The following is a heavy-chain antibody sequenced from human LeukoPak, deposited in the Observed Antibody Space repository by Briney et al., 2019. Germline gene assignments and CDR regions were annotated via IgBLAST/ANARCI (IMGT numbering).Heavy chain of an antibody. V-gene: IGHV3-20*04. CDR2: INWNGRIT. CDR3: ARGSVQLWLRDTYYYMDV. J-gene: IGHJ6*03. CDR1: GFTFDDYA. D-gene: IGHD5-18*01. Sequence: GGSLRLSCAASGFTFDDYAMNWVRQVPGRGLEWVSGINWNGRITEYADSVKDRFTISRQNTKNSLYLYMNNLGGEDTALYFCARGSVQLWLRDTYYYMDVWGEGTTVTVSS.